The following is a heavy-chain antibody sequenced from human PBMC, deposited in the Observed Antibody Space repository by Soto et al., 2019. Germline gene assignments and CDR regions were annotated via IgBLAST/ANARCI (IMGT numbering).Heavy chain of an antibody. Sequence: GGSLRLSCAASGLTFSSYAMSWVRQAPGKGLEWVSAISGSGGSKYYADSVTGRFTISRDNSKNTLYLQMNSLRAEDTAVYYCAKFSRSSAAAATDYWGQGTLVTVSS. J-gene: IGHJ4*02. CDR2: ISGSGGSK. V-gene: IGHV3-23*01. D-gene: IGHD6-13*01. CDR3: AKFSRSSAAAATDY. CDR1: GLTFSSYA.